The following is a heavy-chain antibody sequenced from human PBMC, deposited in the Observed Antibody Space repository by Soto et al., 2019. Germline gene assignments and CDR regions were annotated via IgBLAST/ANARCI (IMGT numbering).Heavy chain of an antibody. CDR2: IYYSGST. CDR1: GGSISSYY. D-gene: IGHD3-22*01. Sequence: SETLSLTCTVSGGSISSYYWSWIRQPPGKGLEWIGYIYYSGSTNYNPSLKSRVTISVDTSKNQFSLKLSSVTAADTAVYYCARSKTYYYDTGFDYWGQGTLVTVS. V-gene: IGHV4-59*01. J-gene: IGHJ4*02. CDR3: ARSKTYYYDTGFDY.